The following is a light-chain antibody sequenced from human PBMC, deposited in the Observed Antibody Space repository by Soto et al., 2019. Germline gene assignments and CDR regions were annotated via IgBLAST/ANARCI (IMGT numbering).Light chain of an antibody. CDR2: GAS. Sequence: EIVLTQSPGTLSLSPGERATLSCRASQSVSNNYLAWYQQKPGQAPRLLIYGASTRATGIPARFSGSGSGTEFTLTISSLQSEDFAVYYCQQYNNWPSTWTFGQGTKVDI. V-gene: IGKV3-15*01. J-gene: IGKJ1*01. CDR3: QQYNNWPSTWT. CDR1: QSVSNN.